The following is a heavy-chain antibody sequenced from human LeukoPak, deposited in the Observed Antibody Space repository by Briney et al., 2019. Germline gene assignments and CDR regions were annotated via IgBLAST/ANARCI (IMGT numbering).Heavy chain of an antibody. Sequence: XQAPGQGLECIGPIIPILGIANYAQKFQGRVTITADKSTSTAYMELSSLRSEDTAVYYCASRTGYWGQGTLVTVSS. D-gene: IGHD1-14*01. CDR2: IIPILGIA. J-gene: IGHJ4*02. CDR3: ASRTGY. V-gene: IGHV1-69*02.